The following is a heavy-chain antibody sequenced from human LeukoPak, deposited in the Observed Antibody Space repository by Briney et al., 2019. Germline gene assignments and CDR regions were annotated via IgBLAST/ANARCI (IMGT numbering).Heavy chain of an antibody. J-gene: IGHJ4*02. V-gene: IGHV1-18*01. CDR2: ISAYNGNT. D-gene: IGHD6-6*01. CDR3: AVGVSSSTSMVYGY. CDR1: GYTFTSYG. Sequence: GSSVKVSCKASGYTFTSYGISWVRQAPGQGLEWMGWISAYNGNTNYAQKLQGRVTMTTDTSTSTAYMELRSLRSDDTAVYYCAVGVSSSTSMVYGYWGQGTLVTVSS.